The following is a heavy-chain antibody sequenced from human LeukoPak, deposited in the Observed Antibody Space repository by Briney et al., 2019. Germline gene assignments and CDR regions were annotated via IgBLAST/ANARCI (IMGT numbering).Heavy chain of an antibody. CDR1: GFTFSSYS. J-gene: IGHJ3*02. CDR2: ISSSSSYI. V-gene: IGHV3-21*01. D-gene: IGHD1-26*01. CDR3: AREKLLTPRAFDI. Sequence: PGGFLRLSCAASGFTFSSYSMNWVRQAPGKGLEWVSSISSSSSYIYYADSVKGRFTISRDNAKNSLYLQMNSLRAEDTAVYYCAREKLLTPRAFDIWGQGTMVTVSS.